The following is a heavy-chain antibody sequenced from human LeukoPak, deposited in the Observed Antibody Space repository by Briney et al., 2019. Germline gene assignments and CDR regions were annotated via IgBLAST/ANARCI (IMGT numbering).Heavy chain of an antibody. CDR1: GFTFSNAW. V-gene: IGHV3-15*01. J-gene: IGHJ6*03. D-gene: IGHD2-15*01. CDR3: TTLKDIVVVVAATPDYYYYMDV. Sequence: PGGSLRLPCAPSGFTFSNAWMSWVRQAPGKGLEWVGRIKSKTDGGTTDYAAPVEGRFTISRDDSKNTLYLQMNSLKTEDTAVYYCTTLKDIVVVVAATPDYYYYMDVWGKGTTVTVS. CDR2: IKSKTDGGTT.